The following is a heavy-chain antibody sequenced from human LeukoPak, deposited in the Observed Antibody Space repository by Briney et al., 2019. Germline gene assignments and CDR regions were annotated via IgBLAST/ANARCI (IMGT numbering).Heavy chain of an antibody. CDR2: IKQSGSEK. CDR3: AGGPSYGSRSDFLDY. J-gene: IGHJ4*02. V-gene: IGHV3-7*01. CDR1: GFTFSSHW. Sequence: GGSLRLSCAASGFTFSSHWMTYVRQAPGKGLEWVADIKQSGSEKNYVDSVKGRFTISRDNDKSSLYLQMNSLRAEDTAVYYCAGGPSYGSRSDFLDYWGQGTLVTVSS. D-gene: IGHD3-10*01.